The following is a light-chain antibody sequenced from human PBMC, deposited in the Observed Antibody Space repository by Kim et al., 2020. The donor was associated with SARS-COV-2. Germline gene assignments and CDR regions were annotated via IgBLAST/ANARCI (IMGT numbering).Light chain of an antibody. CDR3: KQYYSYPWT. J-gene: IGKJ1*01. V-gene: IGKV1-8*01. CDR1: QGISSY. CDR2: AAS. Sequence: STGDRVTITCRVSQGISSYLALYQQIPGKAPKLLIYAASTLQSGVPSRFSGSGSGTDFTLTISCLQSEDFATYYCKQYYSYPWTFGQGTKVDIK.